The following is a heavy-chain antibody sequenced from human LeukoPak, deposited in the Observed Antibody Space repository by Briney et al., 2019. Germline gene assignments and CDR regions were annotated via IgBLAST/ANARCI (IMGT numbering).Heavy chain of an antibody. Sequence: GSLRLSCAASGFTFSSYAMSWVRQPPGKGLEWIGEINHSGSTNYNPSLKSRVTISVDTSKNQFSLKLSSVTAADTAVYYCARGARYWFDPWGQGTLVTVSS. D-gene: IGHD6-6*01. V-gene: IGHV4-34*01. CDR2: INHSGST. CDR3: ARGARYWFDP. J-gene: IGHJ5*02. CDR1: GFTFSSYA.